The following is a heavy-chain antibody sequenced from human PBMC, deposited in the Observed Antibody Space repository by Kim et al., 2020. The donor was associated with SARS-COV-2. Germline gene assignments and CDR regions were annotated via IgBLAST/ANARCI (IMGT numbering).Heavy chain of an antibody. CDR3: ARDRRGYSSGWSYYYYGMDV. CDR2: ISYDGSNK. V-gene: IGHV3-33*05. D-gene: IGHD6-19*01. Sequence: GGSLRLSCAASGFTFSSYGMHWVRQAPGKGLEWVAVISYDGSNKNYADSVKGRFTISRDNSKNTLYLQMNSLRAEDTAVYYCARDRRGYSSGWSYYYYGMDVWGQGTTVTVSS. J-gene: IGHJ6*02. CDR1: GFTFSSYG.